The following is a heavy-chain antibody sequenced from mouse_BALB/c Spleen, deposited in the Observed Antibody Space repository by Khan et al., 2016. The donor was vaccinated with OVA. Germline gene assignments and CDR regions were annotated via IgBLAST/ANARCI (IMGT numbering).Heavy chain of an antibody. Sequence: EVQLQESGPGLVKPSQSLSLTCTVTGYSITSEYAWNWLRQFPGNKLEWMGYINYSGNTRFNPSLKSRTSITRDTSKNQFFLQLSSVTTEDTATFYCERKDYYDYGPFHYWGQGTLVTVSA. CDR3: ERKDYYDYGPFHY. D-gene: IGHD2-4*01. J-gene: IGHJ3*01. V-gene: IGHV3-2*02. CDR1: GYSITSEYA. CDR2: INYSGNT.